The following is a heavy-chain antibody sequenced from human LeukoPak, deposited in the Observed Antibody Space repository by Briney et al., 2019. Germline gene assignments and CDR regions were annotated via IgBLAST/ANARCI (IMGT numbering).Heavy chain of an antibody. D-gene: IGHD6-13*01. CDR3: AGDEDSSTWYGVDY. J-gene: IGHJ4*02. Sequence: GGSLRLSCAASGFTFSNFGMDWVRQAPGKGLEWVSSISSSSNYIYYADSVKGRFTISRDNAKNSLYLQMNSLRAEDTAVYYCAGDEDSSTWYGVDYWGQGTLVTVSS. V-gene: IGHV3-21*01. CDR1: GFTFSNFG. CDR2: ISSSSNYI.